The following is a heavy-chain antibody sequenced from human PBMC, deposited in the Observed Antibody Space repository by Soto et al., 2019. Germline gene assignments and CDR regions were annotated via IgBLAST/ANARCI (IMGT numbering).Heavy chain of an antibody. CDR1: GFSFGTYA. Sequence: VGSLRLSCVASGFSFGTYAMTWVRQVPGKGLEWVSTISGGIGSTFYADSVKGRFTISRDISKKMLFLHMNGLRGEDTGTYYCAKGAARCFDYWGRGTLVTVSS. CDR3: AKGAARCFDY. CDR2: ISGGIGST. D-gene: IGHD1-26*01. V-gene: IGHV3-23*01. J-gene: IGHJ4*02.